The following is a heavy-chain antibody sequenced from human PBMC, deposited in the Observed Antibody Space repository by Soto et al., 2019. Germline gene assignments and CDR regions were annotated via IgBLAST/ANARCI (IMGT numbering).Heavy chain of an antibody. CDR1: GGSFSGYY. CDR2: INHSGST. CDR3: ARSRYFDWLLS. J-gene: IGHJ4*02. Sequence: SETLSLTCAAYGGSFSGYYWSWIRQPPGKGLEWIGEINHSGSTNYNPSLKSRVTISVDTSKNQFSLKLSSVTAADTAVYYCARSRYFDWLLSWGQGTLVTSPQ. V-gene: IGHV4-34*01. D-gene: IGHD3-9*01.